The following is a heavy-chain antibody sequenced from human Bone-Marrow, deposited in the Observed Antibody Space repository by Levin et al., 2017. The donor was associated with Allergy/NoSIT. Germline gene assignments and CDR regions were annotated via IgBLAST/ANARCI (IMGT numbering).Heavy chain of an antibody. CDR1: GFTFTTNW. J-gene: IGHJ4*02. D-gene: IGHD1-1*01. V-gene: IGHV3-7*04. Sequence: GGSLRLSCAASGFTFTTNWMSWVRQAPGKGLEWVANINQDGSEKHYVDSVKGRFTVSRDNAKNSLYLQMNSLRAEDTAVYYCTRDIMTTFYFDYWGLGTLVTVSS. CDR2: INQDGSEK. CDR3: TRDIMTTFYFDY.